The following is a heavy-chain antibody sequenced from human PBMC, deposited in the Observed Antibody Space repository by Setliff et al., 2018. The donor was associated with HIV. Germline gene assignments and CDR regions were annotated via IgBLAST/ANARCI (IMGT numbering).Heavy chain of an antibody. J-gene: IGHJ3*02. CDR2: IDHIGST. V-gene: IGHV4-38-2*02. CDR1: GYSISNGYY. Sequence: SETLSLTCAVSGYSISNGYYWAWIRQPPGKGLEWIGSIDHIGSTYYNPSLKGRVTISVDTSKNQFSLRLRAVTAADTAIYYCAREVDNPRDAFDIWGQGTMVT. CDR3: AREVDNPRDAFDI.